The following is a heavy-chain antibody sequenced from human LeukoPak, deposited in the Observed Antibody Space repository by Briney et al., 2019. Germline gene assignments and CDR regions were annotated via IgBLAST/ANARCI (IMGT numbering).Heavy chain of an antibody. CDR2: IYYSGST. V-gene: IGHV4-39*01. J-gene: IGHJ4*02. CDR1: GGSISSSSYY. CDR3: ANFPCSSTSCSDY. D-gene: IGHD2-2*01. Sequence: SETLSLTCTVSGGSISSSSYYWGWTRQPPGKGLEWIGSIYYSGSTYYNPSLKSRVTISVDTSKNQFSLKLSSVTAADTAVYYCANFPCSSTSCSDYWGQGTLVTVSS.